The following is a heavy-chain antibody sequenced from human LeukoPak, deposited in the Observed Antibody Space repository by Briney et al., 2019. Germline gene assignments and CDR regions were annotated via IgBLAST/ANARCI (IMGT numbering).Heavy chain of an antibody. V-gene: IGHV3-30*04. CDR2: ISYDGSNK. D-gene: IGHD3-3*01. CDR3: AREMDTYYDFWSGGAFDY. J-gene: IGHJ4*02. Sequence: PGGSLRLSCAASGFTFSSYAMHWVCQAPGKGLEWVAVISYDGSNKYYADSVKGRFTISRDNSKNTLYLQMNSLRAEDTAVYYCAREMDTYYDFWSGGAFDYWGQGTLVTVSS. CDR1: GFTFSSYA.